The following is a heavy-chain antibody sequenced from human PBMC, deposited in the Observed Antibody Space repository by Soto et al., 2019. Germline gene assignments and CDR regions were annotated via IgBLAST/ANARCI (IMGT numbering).Heavy chain of an antibody. V-gene: IGHV3-66*01. CDR2: IYSDGST. CDR1: GFTVSSNY. D-gene: IGHD3-22*01. Sequence: EVQLVESGGGLVQPGGSLRLSCAASGFTVSSNYMSWVRQAPGKGLEWVSAIYSDGSTFYSDSVKGRFTISRDNSKNTLYLQMNSLRAEDTAVYYCARNYYDSSGYYYGGAVDIWGQGTMVTVSS. J-gene: IGHJ3*02. CDR3: ARNYYDSSGYYYGGAVDI.